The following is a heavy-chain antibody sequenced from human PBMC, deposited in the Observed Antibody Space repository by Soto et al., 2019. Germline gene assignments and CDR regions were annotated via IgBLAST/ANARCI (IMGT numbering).Heavy chain of an antibody. J-gene: IGHJ4*02. D-gene: IGHD3-22*01. Sequence: SETLSLTCTVSGGSISSGDYYWSWIRQPPGKGLEWIGYIYYSGSTYYNPSLKSRVTISVDTSKNQFSLKLSSVTAADTAVYYCARGSDFYDSSGYYHYWGQETQVPVSS. CDR2: IYYSGST. CDR1: GGSISSGDYY. CDR3: ARGSDFYDSSGYYHY. V-gene: IGHV4-30-4*01.